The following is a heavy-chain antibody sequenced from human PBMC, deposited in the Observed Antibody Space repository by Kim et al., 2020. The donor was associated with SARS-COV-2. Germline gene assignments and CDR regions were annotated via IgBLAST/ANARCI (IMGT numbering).Heavy chain of an antibody. D-gene: IGHD3-9*01. Sequence: SETLSLTCTVSGGSISSGDYYWSWIRQPPGKGLEWIGYIYYSGSTYYNPSLKSRVTISVDTSKNQFSLKLSSVTAADTAVYYCARGHVLRYFDWLFGGNWFDPWGKGTLVTVSS. CDR2: IYYSGST. V-gene: IGHV4-30-4*01. J-gene: IGHJ5*02. CDR1: GGSISSGDYY. CDR3: ARGHVLRYFDWLFGGNWFDP.